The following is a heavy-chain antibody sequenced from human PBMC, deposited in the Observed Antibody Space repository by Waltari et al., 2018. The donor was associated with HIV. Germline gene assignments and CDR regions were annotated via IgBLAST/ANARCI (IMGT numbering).Heavy chain of an antibody. J-gene: IGHJ2*01. V-gene: IGHV4-39*01. CDR1: GGSISSNYYF. D-gene: IGHD3-10*01. CDR3: ARQRGSGLWYFDL. CDR2: ISHTGGTT. Sequence: QSQLQESDPGLVKPSETLSLTCTVSGGSISSNYYFWACVRQPQGKGLEWSGTISHTGGTTYYNPSLKSRVIISVDTSKDQSSLKLSSMTATDTAVYYCARQRGSGLWYFDLWGRGTLVSDSS.